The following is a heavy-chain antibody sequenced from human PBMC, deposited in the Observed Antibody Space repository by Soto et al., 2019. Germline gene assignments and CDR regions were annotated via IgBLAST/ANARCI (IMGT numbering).Heavy chain of an antibody. J-gene: IGHJ4*02. D-gene: IGHD3-16*01. V-gene: IGHV3-7*01. CDR2: IKEDGSEI. CDR1: GFNVMSYW. Sequence: PGGSLRLSCAVSGFNVMSYWMSWVRQAPGKGLEWVASIKEDGSEIYYLHSVRGRFSISRDSAENALHLTMNYLSAEDTGVYFCARDIGFDYVNWGQGTLVTVSS. CDR3: ARDIGFDYVN.